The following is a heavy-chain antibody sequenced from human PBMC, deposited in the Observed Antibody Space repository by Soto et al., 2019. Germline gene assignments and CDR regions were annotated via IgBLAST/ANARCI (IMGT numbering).Heavy chain of an antibody. D-gene: IGHD5-12*01. CDR3: ARGRRDGYNYPYFDP. Sequence: SETLSLTCTVSGGSISSYYWSWIRQPPGKGLEWIGYIYYSGSTNYNPSLKSRVTISVDTSKNQFSLKLSSVTAADTAVYYCARGRRDGYNYPYFDPWGQGTLVTVSS. CDR2: IYYSGST. V-gene: IGHV4-59*01. J-gene: IGHJ4*02. CDR1: GGSISSYY.